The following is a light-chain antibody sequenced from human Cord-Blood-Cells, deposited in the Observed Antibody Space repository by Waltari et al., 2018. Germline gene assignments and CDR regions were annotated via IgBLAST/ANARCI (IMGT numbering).Light chain of an antibody. V-gene: IGLV3-1*01. CDR3: QAWDSSTGV. CDR2: QDS. J-gene: IGLJ3*02. Sequence: SYELTQPPSVSVSPGQTASITCSGDKLGDKYACWYQQKPGQSPVLVIYQDSKRPSGIPXRXXGSXXXXXXXLTISGTQAMDEADYYCQAWDSSTGVFGGGTKLTVL. CDR1: KLGDKY.